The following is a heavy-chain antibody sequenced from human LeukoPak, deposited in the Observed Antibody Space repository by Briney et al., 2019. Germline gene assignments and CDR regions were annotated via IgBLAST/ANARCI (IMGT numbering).Heavy chain of an antibody. D-gene: IGHD2-2*02. V-gene: IGHV1-46*01. CDR2: INPSGGST. CDR1: GYTFTSYY. CDR3: ARGQVPAAIRAAFDI. J-gene: IGHJ3*02. Sequence: GASVKVSCKASGYTFTSYYMHWVRQAPGQGLEWMGIINPSGGSTSYAQKFQGRVTMTRDTSTSTVYMELSSLRSEDTAVYYCARGQVPAAIRAAFDIWGQGTMVTVSS.